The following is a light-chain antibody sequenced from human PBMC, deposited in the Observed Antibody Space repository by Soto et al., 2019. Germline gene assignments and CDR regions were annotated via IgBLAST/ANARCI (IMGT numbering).Light chain of an antibody. J-gene: IGKJ1*01. CDR2: GAS. CDR3: QQYGSSSWT. CDR1: QSITGN. V-gene: IGKV3-20*01. Sequence: EIVMKQSPSTLSVSPGERATLSCRASQSITGNLTWYQQKPGQAPRLLIYGASNRATGIPDRFSGSGSGTDFTLTISRLEPEDFAVYYCQQYGSSSWTFGQGTKVDIK.